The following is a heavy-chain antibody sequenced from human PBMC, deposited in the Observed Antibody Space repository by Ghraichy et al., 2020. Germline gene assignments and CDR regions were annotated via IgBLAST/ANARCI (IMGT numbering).Heavy chain of an antibody. J-gene: IGHJ5*02. CDR3: ARGGYSYGYNWFDP. CDR2: IYYSGST. V-gene: IGHV4-61*01. CDR1: GGSVSSGSYY. D-gene: IGHD5-18*01. Sequence: SETLSPTCTVSGGSVSSGSYYWSWIRQPPGKGLEWIGYIYYSGSTNYNPSLKSRVTISVDTSKNQFSLKLSSVTAADTVVYYCARGGYSYGYNWFDPWGQGTLVTVSS.